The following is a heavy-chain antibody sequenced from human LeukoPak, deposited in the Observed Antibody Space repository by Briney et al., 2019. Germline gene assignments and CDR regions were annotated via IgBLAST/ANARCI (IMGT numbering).Heavy chain of an antibody. V-gene: IGHV4-39*01. CDR1: GGSVSSSSYY. Sequence: SETLSLTCTVSGGSVSSSSYYWGWIRQPPGKGLEWIGSIYYSGSTYYNPSLKSRVTISVDTSKNKFSLKLNSVTAADTAVYYCARPAYRGSYYDAFDIWGQGTKVTVSS. D-gene: IGHD1-26*01. CDR2: IYYSGST. CDR3: ARPAYRGSYYDAFDI. J-gene: IGHJ3*02.